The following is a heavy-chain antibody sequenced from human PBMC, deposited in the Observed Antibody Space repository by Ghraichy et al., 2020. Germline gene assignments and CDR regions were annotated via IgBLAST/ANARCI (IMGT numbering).Heavy chain of an antibody. D-gene: IGHD3-9*01. Sequence: GGSLRLSCAASGFTFSSYAMSWVRQAPGKGLEWVSAISGSGGSTYYADSVKSRFTISRDNSKNTLYLQMNSLRAEDTAVYYCAKPPNFEGYYYYGMDVWGQGTTVTVSS. V-gene: IGHV3-23*01. CDR2: ISGSGGST. CDR1: GFTFSSYA. CDR3: AKPPNFEGYYYYGMDV. J-gene: IGHJ6*02.